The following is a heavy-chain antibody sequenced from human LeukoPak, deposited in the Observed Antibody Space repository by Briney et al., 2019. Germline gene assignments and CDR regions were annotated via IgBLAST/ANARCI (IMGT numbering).Heavy chain of an antibody. D-gene: IGHD3-22*01. CDR1: GYTFTCYY. V-gene: IGHV1-2*02. CDR2: INPNSGGT. Sequence: ASVKVSCKASGYTFTCYYMHWVRQAPGQGLEWMGWINPNSGGTNYAQKFQGRVTMTRDTSISTAYMELSRLRSDDTAVYYCARDLKVVVITLGYWGQGTLVTVSS. J-gene: IGHJ4*02. CDR3: ARDLKVVVITLGY.